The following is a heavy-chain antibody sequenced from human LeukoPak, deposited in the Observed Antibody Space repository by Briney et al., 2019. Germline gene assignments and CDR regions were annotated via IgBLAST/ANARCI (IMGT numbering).Heavy chain of an antibody. D-gene: IGHD5-24*01. Sequence: PSETLSLTCTVSGGSISSGDYYWSWIRQPPGKGLEWIGSIYYSGSTYYNPSLKSRATISVDTSNNQFSLKLSSLTAADTAVYYCPRTDGYKAHYFDYWGQGTLVTVSS. CDR1: GGSISSGDYY. CDR3: PRTDGYKAHYFDY. J-gene: IGHJ4*02. CDR2: IYYSGST. V-gene: IGHV4-30-4*08.